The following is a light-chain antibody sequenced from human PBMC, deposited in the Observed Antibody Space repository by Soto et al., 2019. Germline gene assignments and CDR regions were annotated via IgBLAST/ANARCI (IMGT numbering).Light chain of an antibody. J-gene: IGKJ1*01. CDR2: GAS. Sequence: EIVLTQSPGILSLSPGERATLSCRASQSFTSTSLAWYQQKPGQAPRLLISGASRRAAGIQDRFSGSGSGTDFTLTIRRLESEDLAVYYCQQYDSSPRTFGQGTKVDIK. V-gene: IGKV3-20*01. CDR3: QQYDSSPRT. CDR1: QSFTSTS.